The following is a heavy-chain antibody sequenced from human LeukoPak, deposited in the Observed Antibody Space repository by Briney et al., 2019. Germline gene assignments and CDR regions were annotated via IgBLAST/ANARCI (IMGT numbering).Heavy chain of an antibody. D-gene: IGHD3-3*01. J-gene: IGHJ4*02. CDR3: ARDTSSGFSGFCDY. Sequence: GGSLRLSCAASGFTFSSYAMHWVRQAPGKGLEYVSAISSNGGSTYYANSVKGRFTISRDNSKNTLYLQMGSLRAEDMAVYYCARDTSSGFSGFCDYWGQGTLVTVSS. CDR2: ISSNGGST. CDR1: GFTFSSYA. V-gene: IGHV3-64*01.